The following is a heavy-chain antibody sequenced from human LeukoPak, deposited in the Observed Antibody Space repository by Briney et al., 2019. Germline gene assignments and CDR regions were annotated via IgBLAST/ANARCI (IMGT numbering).Heavy chain of an antibody. CDR1: GGSFSGCY. V-gene: IGHV4-34*01. Sequence: SETLSLTCADYGGSFSGCYWSWIRQPPGKGLEWIGEINHSGSTNYNPSLKSRVTISVDTSKNQFSLKLSSVTAADTAVYYCARRKKSIAAAGRAYYYYGMDVWGKGTTVTVSS. CDR2: INHSGST. D-gene: IGHD6-13*01. CDR3: ARRKKSIAAAGRAYYYYGMDV. J-gene: IGHJ6*04.